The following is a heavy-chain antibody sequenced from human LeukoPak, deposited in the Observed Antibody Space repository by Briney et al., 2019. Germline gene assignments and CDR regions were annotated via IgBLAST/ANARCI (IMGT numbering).Heavy chain of an antibody. CDR2: INPNSGGT. CDR1: GGTFSSYA. J-gene: IGHJ6*02. D-gene: IGHD6-19*01. Sequence: LGASVKVSCKASGGTFSSYAISWVRQAPGQGLEWMGWINPNSGGTNYAQKFQGRVTMTRDTSISTAYMELSRLRSDDTAVYYCARFSSGWPGTTYYYYGMDVWGQGTTVTVSS. V-gene: IGHV1-2*03. CDR3: ARFSSGWPGTTYYYYGMDV.